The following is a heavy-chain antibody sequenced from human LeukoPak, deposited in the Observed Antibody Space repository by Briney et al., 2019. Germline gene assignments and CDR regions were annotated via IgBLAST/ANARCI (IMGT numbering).Heavy chain of an antibody. V-gene: IGHV3-7*03. CDR3: ARGGGLDV. J-gene: IGHJ6*02. D-gene: IGHD3-16*01. CDR1: GFTFSSYW. CDR2: INHNGNVN. Sequence: GGSLRLSCAASGFTFSSYWMNWARQAPGKGLEWVASINHNGNVNYYVDSVKGRVTISRDNAKNSLYLQMSNLRAEDTAVYFCARGGGLDVWGQRATVTVSS.